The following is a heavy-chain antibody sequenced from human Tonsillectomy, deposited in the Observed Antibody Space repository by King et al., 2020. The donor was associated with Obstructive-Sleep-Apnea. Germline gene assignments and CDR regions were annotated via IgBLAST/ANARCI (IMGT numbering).Heavy chain of an antibody. V-gene: IGHV3-49*03. Sequence: VQLVESGGDLVQPGRSLRLSCTASGFTFGDYVMSWFRQAPGKGLEWVSLIRTKVYGVTTEYAASVKGRFTISRDDSKSIAYLQMSSLKTEDTAIYYCTSYYCGSDCDSRAGVSEYWGQGTLVTVSS. CDR3: TSYYCGSDCDSRAGVSEY. J-gene: IGHJ4*02. D-gene: IGHD2-21*02. CDR1: GFTFGDYV. CDR2: IRTKVYGVTT.